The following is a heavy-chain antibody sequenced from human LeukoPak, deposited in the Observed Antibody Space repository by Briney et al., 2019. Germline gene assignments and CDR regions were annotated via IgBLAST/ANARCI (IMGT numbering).Heavy chain of an antibody. CDR3: ARDDGAGGPFDY. J-gene: IGHJ4*02. CDR1: GFTFDDYA. CDR2: IQSGGST. V-gene: IGHV3-66*01. D-gene: IGHD3-10*01. Sequence: PGGSLRLSCAASGFTFDDYAMHWVRQAPGKGLEWVSLIQSGGSTYYTDSAKGRFTISRDNSKNTLYLQLNSLRAEDTAVYYCARDDGAGGPFDYWGQGTPVTVSS.